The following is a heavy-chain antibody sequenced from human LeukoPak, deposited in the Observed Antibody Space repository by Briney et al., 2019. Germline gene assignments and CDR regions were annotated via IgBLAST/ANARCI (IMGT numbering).Heavy chain of an antibody. J-gene: IGHJ4*02. D-gene: IGHD1-26*01. CDR3: ARRRDSGSLQHFDY. Sequence: KPGGSLRLSCAASGFTFSDYYMSWIRQAPGKGLEWVSYISSSGSIIYYADSVKGRFTISRGNAKNSLYLQMNSLRAEDTAVYYCARRRDSGSLQHFDYWGQGTLVTVSS. V-gene: IGHV3-11*01. CDR1: GFTFSDYY. CDR2: ISSSGSII.